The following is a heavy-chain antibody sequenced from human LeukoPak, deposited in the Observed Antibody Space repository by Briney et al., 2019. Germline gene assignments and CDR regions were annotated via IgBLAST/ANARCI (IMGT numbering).Heavy chain of an antibody. Sequence: PGGSLRLSCAASGFSFSDYYMSWIRQAPGKGLEWVSYISSSSSYINYADSVKGRFTISRDNAKNSLYLQMNSLRAEDTAVYYCASSPTLYGSGSYGRGAFDIWGQGTMVTVSS. V-gene: IGHV3-11*06. CDR1: GFSFSDYY. CDR2: ISSSSSYI. CDR3: ASSPTLYGSGSYGRGAFDI. J-gene: IGHJ3*02. D-gene: IGHD3-10*01.